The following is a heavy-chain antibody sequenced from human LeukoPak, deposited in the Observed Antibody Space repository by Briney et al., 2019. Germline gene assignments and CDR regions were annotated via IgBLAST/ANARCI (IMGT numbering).Heavy chain of an antibody. J-gene: IGHJ6*02. CDR3: ARDSRAAYYYYGMDV. D-gene: IGHD6-13*01. Sequence: ASVKVSCKASGYTFTGYYMHWVRQAPGQGLEWMGWINPNSGGTNYVQKFQGRVTMTRDTSISTAYMELSRLRSDDTAVYYCARDSRAAYYYYGMDVWGQGTTVTVSS. V-gene: IGHV1-2*02. CDR1: GYTFTGYY. CDR2: INPNSGGT.